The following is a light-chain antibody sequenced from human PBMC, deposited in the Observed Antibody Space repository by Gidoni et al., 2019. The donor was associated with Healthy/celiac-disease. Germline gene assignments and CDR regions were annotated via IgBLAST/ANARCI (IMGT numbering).Light chain of an antibody. CDR3: QQRSNWPPT. J-gene: IGKJ4*01. Sequence: EIVLTHSPATLSLSPGERATLSCRASQSVSSYLAWYQQKPGQAPRLLIYDASNRATGIPARFSGSGSGTDFTLTISSLGPEDFAVYYCQQRSNWPPTFGGGTKVEIK. CDR2: DAS. V-gene: IGKV3-11*01. CDR1: QSVSSY.